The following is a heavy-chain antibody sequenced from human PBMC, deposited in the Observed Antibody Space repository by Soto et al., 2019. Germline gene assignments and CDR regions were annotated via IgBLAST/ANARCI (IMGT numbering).Heavy chain of an antibody. CDR2: MYNSGSA. CDR1: GGSISSYY. V-gene: IGHV4-59*08. J-gene: IGHJ4*02. CDR3: ARRYGPGFDY. Sequence: SETLSLTCTVSGGSISSYYWSWIRQPPGKGLEWVGYMYNSGSANYNPSLKSRVTISVDMSQNQFSLKLTSVTAADTAVYYCARRYGPGFDYWGQGTLVTVSS. D-gene: IGHD4-17*01.